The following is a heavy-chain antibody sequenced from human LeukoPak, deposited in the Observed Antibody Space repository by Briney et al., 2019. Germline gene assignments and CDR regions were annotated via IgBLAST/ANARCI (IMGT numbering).Heavy chain of an antibody. V-gene: IGHV4-4*07. J-gene: IGHJ3*02. D-gene: IGHD6-13*01. CDR2: INTSGST. Sequence: SETLSLTCTVSGGSISNYYWSWIRQPAGKGLEWIGRINTSGSTNSNPSLKSRVTISVDTSKNQFSLKLSSVTTADTAVYYCARTSSWSDAFDIWGQGTMVTISS. CDR3: ARTSSWSDAFDI. CDR1: GGSISNYY.